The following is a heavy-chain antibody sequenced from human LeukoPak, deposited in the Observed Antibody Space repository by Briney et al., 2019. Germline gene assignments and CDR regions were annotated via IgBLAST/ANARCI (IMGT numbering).Heavy chain of an antibody. J-gene: IGHJ3*02. V-gene: IGHV1-24*01. Sequence: ASVKVSCKVSGHTLSELSMHWVRQAPGEGLEWMGGFDPVDGETIYAQKFQGRVSMTEDTSTDTAYMELSSLRADDTAVYYCARQLTGEVAFDIWGQGTMVTVSS. D-gene: IGHD7-27*01. CDR1: GHTLSELS. CDR3: ARQLTGEVAFDI. CDR2: FDPVDGET.